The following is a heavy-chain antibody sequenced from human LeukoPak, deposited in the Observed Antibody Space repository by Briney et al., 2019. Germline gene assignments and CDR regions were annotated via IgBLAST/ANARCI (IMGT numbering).Heavy chain of an antibody. CDR2: IYHSGST. D-gene: IGHD6-13*01. J-gene: IGHJ5*02. CDR1: GYSISSGYY. V-gene: IGHV4-38-2*02. Sequence: PSETLSLTCTVSGYSISSGYYWGWIRQPPGKGLEWIGSIYHSGSTYYNPSLKSRVTISVDTSKNQFSLKLSSVTAADTAVYYCARDAKQQLSTPPLDPWGQGTLVTVSS. CDR3: ARDAKQQLSTPPLDP.